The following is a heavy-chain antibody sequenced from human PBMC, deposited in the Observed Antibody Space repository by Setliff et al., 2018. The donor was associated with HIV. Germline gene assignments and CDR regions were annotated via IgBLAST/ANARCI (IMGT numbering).Heavy chain of an antibody. CDR2: IKQDGSQK. Sequence: SGGSLRLSCADSGFTFSSYWMTWVRQAPGKGLEWVANIKQDGSQKYYVDSLKGRFTISRDNANDSLYLQMTSLRADDTAVYYCARSTSGTGTSPYYFDYWGQGTLVTVSS. J-gene: IGHJ4*02. V-gene: IGHV3-7*01. CDR1: GFTFSSYW. D-gene: IGHD1-7*01. CDR3: ARSTSGTGTSPYYFDY.